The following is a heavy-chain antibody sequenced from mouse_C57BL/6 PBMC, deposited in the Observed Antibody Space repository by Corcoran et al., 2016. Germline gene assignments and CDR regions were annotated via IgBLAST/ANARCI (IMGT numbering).Heavy chain of an antibody. Sequence: EVQLQQSGPELVKPGASVKISCKASGYTFTDYYMNWVKQSHGKSLEWIGDINPNNGGTSYNQKFKGKATLSVDKSSSTAYMELHSLTSEDSAVYYCAIQEPSYYAMDYWGQGTSVTVSS. CDR1: GYTFTDYY. CDR2: INPNNGGT. V-gene: IGHV1-26*01. J-gene: IGHJ4*01. CDR3: AIQEPSYYAMDY.